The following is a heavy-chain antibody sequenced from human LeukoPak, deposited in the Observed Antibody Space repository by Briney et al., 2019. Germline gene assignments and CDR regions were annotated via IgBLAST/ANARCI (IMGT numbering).Heavy chain of an antibody. CDR2: IYYSGST. J-gene: IGHJ3*02. CDR1: GGSISTFY. D-gene: IGHD3-16*01. V-gene: IGHV4-59*01. Sequence: SETLSLTCTVSGGSISTFYWSWIRQPPGKGLEWIGYIYYSGSTNYNPSLKSRVTISVDTSKNQFSLKLSSVTAADTAVYYCARVWGDAFDIWGQGTMVTVSS. CDR3: ARVWGDAFDI.